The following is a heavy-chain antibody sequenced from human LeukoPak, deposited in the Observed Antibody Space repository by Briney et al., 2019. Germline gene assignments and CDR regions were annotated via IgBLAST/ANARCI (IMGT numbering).Heavy chain of an antibody. D-gene: IGHD1-7*01. Sequence: GGSLRLSCAASGFTFSSYSMIWVREAPGKGLEWVSSISSSSSYIYYVDSVKSRVTISRDNAKNSLYLQMNSLRAEDTAVYYCARSGTGTTYYYMDVWGKGTTVTVSS. V-gene: IGHV3-21*01. J-gene: IGHJ6*03. CDR3: ARSGTGTTYYYMDV. CDR2: ISSSSSYI. CDR1: GFTFSSYS.